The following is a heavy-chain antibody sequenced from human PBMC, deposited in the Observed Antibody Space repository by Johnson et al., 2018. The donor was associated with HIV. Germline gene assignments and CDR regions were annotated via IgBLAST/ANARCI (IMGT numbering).Heavy chain of an antibody. J-gene: IGHJ3*02. Sequence: EMQLVESGGGVVQPGRSLRLSCAASGFTFSTYAIHWVRQAPGKGLEWVGRIKSKIDGGTSDYAAPVKGRFTISRDDSKNTLYMQMNSLKTEDTAVYYCTTYYGWALDIWGQGTMVTVSS. CDR2: IKSKIDGGTS. V-gene: IGHV3-15*01. D-gene: IGHD3-10*01. CDR3: TTYYGWALDI. CDR1: GFTFSTYA.